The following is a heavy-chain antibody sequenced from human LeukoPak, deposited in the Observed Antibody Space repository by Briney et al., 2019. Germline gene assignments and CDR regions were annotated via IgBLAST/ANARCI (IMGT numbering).Heavy chain of an antibody. CDR1: GFTFSSYT. Sequence: GGSLRLSCAPSGFTFSSYTIIWLRQAPGKGLEWVSSITSAGNFIYYADSLRGRFTVSRDNAKNSLYLQMNSLSAEDTAIYYCSRDLLDHWGQGTLVTVSS. CDR3: SRDLLDH. CDR2: ITSAGNFI. V-gene: IGHV3-21*01. J-gene: IGHJ4*02.